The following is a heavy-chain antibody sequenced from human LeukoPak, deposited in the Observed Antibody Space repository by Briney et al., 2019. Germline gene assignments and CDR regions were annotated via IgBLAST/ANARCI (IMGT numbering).Heavy chain of an antibody. CDR1: GFTFSSYA. J-gene: IGHJ4*02. Sequence: PGGSLRLSCAASGFTFSSYAMHWVRQAPGKGLEYVSAISSNGGSTYYANSVKGRFTISRDNSKNTLYLQMGSLRAEDMAVYYCARDGGGSYLRYYDYWGQGTLVTVSS. CDR2: ISSNGGST. D-gene: IGHD1-26*01. CDR3: ARDGGGSYLRYYDY. V-gene: IGHV3-64*01.